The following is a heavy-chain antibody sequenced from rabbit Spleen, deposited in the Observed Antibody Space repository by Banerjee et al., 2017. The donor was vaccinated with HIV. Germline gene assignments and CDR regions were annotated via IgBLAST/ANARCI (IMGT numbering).Heavy chain of an antibody. CDR3: ARDLPDIIGWNFGF. CDR1: GFPFSSNYY. D-gene: IGHD1-1*01. V-gene: IGHV1S40*01. CDR2: ITTYGGST. J-gene: IGHJ3*01. Sequence: QSLEESGGDLVKPGASLTLTCTASGFPFSSNYYMCWVRQAPGKGLELIACITTYGGSTWYASWAKGRFTISKASTTVTLQMTSLTAADTATYFCARDLPDIIGWNFGFWGPGTLVTVS.